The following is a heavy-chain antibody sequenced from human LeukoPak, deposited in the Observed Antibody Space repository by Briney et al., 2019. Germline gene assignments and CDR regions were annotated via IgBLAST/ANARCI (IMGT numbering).Heavy chain of an antibody. Sequence: GRSLRLSCAASEFTFSSYGMHWVRQAPGKGLEWVAVISYDGSNKYYADSVKGRFTISRDNSKNTLYLQMNSLRAEDTAVYYCAKDYEGDIVVVSAAMRRSHFDYWGQGTLVTVSS. CDR1: EFTFSSYG. J-gene: IGHJ4*02. V-gene: IGHV3-30*18. CDR2: ISYDGSNK. CDR3: AKDYEGDIVVVSAAMRRSHFDY. D-gene: IGHD2-2*01.